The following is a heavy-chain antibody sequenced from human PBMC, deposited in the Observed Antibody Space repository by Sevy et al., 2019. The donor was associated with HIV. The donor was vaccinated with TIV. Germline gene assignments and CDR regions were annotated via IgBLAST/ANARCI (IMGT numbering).Heavy chain of an antibody. CDR3: ATLLTVTTIVDY. V-gene: IGHV3-23*01. Sequence: GGSLRLSCAASGFTFSSYAMSWVRQAPGKGLEWVSAISGSGGSTYYADSVKGRFTISRDNSKNTLYLQMNSLGAEDTAVYYCATLLTVTTIVDYWGQGTLVTVSS. D-gene: IGHD4-4*01. CDR1: GFTFSSYA. J-gene: IGHJ4*02. CDR2: ISGSGGST.